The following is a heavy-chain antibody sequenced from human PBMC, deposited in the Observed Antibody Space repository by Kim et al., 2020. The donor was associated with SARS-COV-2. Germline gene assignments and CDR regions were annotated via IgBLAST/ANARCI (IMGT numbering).Heavy chain of an antibody. J-gene: IGHJ6*02. CDR1: GGTFSSYA. D-gene: IGHD2-15*01. Sequence: SVKVSYKASGGTFSSYAISWVRQAPGQGLEWMGGIIPIFGTANYAQKFQGRVTITADESTSTAYMELSSLRSEDTAVYYCAREEDIVVVVAAKGYYYYGMDVWGQGTTVTVSS. CDR2: IIPIFGTA. V-gene: IGHV1-69*13. CDR3: AREEDIVVVVAAKGYYYYGMDV.